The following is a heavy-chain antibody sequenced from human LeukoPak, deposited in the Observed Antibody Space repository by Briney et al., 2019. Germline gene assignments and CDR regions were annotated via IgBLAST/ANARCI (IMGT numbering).Heavy chain of an antibody. CDR1: RFTFSNYG. CDR2: ISSDGSNK. V-gene: IGHV3-30*03. D-gene: IGHD1-26*01. CDR3: ARHSGSYPD. J-gene: IGHJ4*02. Sequence: GGSLRLSCAASRFTFSNYGMHWVRQAPGKGLEWVAVISSDGSNKYYADSVKGRFTISRDNSKNTLYLQMNSLRAEDTAVYYCARHSGSYPDWGQGTLVTVSS.